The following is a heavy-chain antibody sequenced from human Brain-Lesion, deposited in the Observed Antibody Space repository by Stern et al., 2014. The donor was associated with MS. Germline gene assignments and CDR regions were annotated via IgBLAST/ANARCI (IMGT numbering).Heavy chain of an antibody. J-gene: IGHJ5*02. CDR1: GGSVSSTSYA. CDR2: IYYSGNT. V-gene: IGHV4-39*01. CDR3: AGEEDIRYCSGGSCTGNWFDP. Sequence: QLQLQESGPGLVKPSETLSLTCTVAGGSVSSTSYALAWIRQPPGKGLEWIGTIYYSGNTYYSPSLQSRLTISLDTSKNQFSLQLGSVTAADTAVYYCAGEEDIRYCSGGSCTGNWFDPWGQGTLVTVSS. D-gene: IGHD2-15*01.